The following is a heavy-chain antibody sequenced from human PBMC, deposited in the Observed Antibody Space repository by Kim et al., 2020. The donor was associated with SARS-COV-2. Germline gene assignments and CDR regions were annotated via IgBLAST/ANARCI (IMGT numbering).Heavy chain of an antibody. Sequence: GGSLRLSCAASGFTFSSHAMSWVRQAPGKGLEWVSAISDSGSTPYYADSVKGRFTISRDNSKNTLYLQMNSLRVEDTALYYCAKFRSSGWSNPLDYWGQGTLVIVSS. CDR2: ISDSGSTP. V-gene: IGHV3-23*01. J-gene: IGHJ4*02. D-gene: IGHD6-19*01. CDR1: GFTFSSHA. CDR3: AKFRSSGWSNPLDY.